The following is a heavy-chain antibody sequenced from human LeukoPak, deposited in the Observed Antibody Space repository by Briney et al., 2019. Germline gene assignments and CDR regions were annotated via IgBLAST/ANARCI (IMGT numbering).Heavy chain of an antibody. CDR2: INPNSGGT. CDR3: ARGDVLLWFGELSSYFDY. J-gene: IGHJ4*02. D-gene: IGHD3-10*01. CDR1: GYTFTSYG. V-gene: IGHV1-8*02. Sequence: ASVKVSCKASGYTFTSYGISWVRQAPGQGLEWMGWINPNSGGTNYAQKFQGRVTMTRNTSISTAYMELSSLRSEDTAVYYCARGDVLLWFGELSSYFDYWGQGTLVTVSS.